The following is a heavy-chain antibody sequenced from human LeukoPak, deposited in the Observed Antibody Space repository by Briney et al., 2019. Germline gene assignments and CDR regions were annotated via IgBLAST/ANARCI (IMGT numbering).Heavy chain of an antibody. Sequence: GGSLRLSCAASGFTFSSYSMNWVRQAPGNGLEWVSYISGTSSPRYYADSVKGRFTITRDNAKNSLYLQMNSLRAEDTAVYYGARDVYGDYAIDYWGQGTLVTVSS. V-gene: IGHV3-48*04. CDR3: ARDVYGDYAIDY. CDR1: GFTFSSYS. D-gene: IGHD4-17*01. J-gene: IGHJ4*02. CDR2: ISGTSSPR.